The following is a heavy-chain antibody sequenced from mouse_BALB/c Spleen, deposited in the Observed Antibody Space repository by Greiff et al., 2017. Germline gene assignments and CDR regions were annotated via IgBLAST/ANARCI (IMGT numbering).Heavy chain of an antibody. V-gene: IGHV14-4*02. CDR1: GFNIKDYY. J-gene: IGHJ2*01. CDR3: YAPYYRYDGDY. Sequence: VQLQQSGAELVRSGASVKLSCTASGFNIKDYYMHWVKQRPEQGLEWIGWIDPENGDTEYAPKFQGKATMTAYTSSNTAYLQLSSLTSEDTAVYYCYAPYYRYDGDYWGQGTTLTVSS. CDR2: IDPENGDT. D-gene: IGHD2-14*01.